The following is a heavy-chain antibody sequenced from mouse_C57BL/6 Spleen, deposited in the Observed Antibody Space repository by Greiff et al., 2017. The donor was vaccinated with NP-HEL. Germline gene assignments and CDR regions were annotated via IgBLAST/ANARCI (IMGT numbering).Heavy chain of an antibody. CDR1: GYSFTGYF. Sequence: EVQGVESGPELVKPGDSVKISCKASGYSFTGYFMNWVMQSHGKSLEWIGRINPYNGDTFYNQKFKGKATLTVDKSSSTAHMELRSLTSEDSAVYYCARRGIYDGYYVYYFDYWGQGTTLTVSS. CDR3: ARRGIYDGYYVYYFDY. D-gene: IGHD2-3*01. CDR2: INPYNGDT. J-gene: IGHJ2*01. V-gene: IGHV1-20*01.